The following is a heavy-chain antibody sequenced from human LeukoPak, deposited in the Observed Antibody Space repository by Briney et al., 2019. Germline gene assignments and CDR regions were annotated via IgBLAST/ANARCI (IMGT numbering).Heavy chain of an antibody. CDR1: GGTFSSYA. V-gene: IGHV1-69*04. D-gene: IGHD3-3*01. J-gene: IGHJ5*02. CDR3: ARAPESPEVYDFWSGYYHQNWFDP. Sequence: SVTVSCKASGGTFSSYAISWVRQAPGQGLEWMGRIIPILGIANYAQKFQGRVTITADKSTSTAYMELSSLRSEDTAVYYCARAPESPEVYDFWSGYYHQNWFDPWGQGTLVTVSS. CDR2: IIPILGIA.